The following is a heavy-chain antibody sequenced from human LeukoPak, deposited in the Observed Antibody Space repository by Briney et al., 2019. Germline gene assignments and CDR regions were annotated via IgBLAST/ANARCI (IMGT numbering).Heavy chain of an antibody. CDR3: ARDYDWAFDF. V-gene: IGHV3-48*02. CDR1: GFPFSSHV. J-gene: IGHJ4*02. Sequence: GGSLRLSCAAPGFPFSSHVLSWVRQAPGKGLEWIAYINHNGEAIYYPDFVRGRFIISRDNAKNSLFLQMNDLRDEDTAVYHCARDYDWAFDFWGQGTRVTVSS. D-gene: IGHD3-9*01. CDR2: INHNGEAI.